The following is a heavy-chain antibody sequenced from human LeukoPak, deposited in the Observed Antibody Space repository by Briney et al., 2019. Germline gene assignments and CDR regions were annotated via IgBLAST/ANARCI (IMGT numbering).Heavy chain of an antibody. CDR1: GFTFSSYS. CDR3: ARGYYDSSGYYSY. D-gene: IGHD3-22*01. CDR2: ISSSSYI. V-gene: IGHV3-21*01. Sequence: PGGSLRLSCAASGFTFSSYSMNWVRQAPGKGLEWVSSISSSSYIYYADSVKGRFTISRDNAKNSLYLQMNSLRAEDTAVYYCARGYYDSSGYYSYWGQGTLVTVSS. J-gene: IGHJ4*02.